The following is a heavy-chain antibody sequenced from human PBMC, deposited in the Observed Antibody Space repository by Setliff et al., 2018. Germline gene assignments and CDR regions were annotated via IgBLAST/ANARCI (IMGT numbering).Heavy chain of an antibody. Sequence: PGESLKISCKGSGYTFTSYWIDWVRQMPGKGLEWMGIIYPGDCDTRYSPSFQGQVTISADKSISTADLQWSSLKASDTAMYYCARHPYYYGSGTYLDNNNRWFDPWGQGTLVTVSS. CDR1: GYTFTSYW. J-gene: IGHJ5*02. D-gene: IGHD3-10*01. CDR2: IYPGDCDT. CDR3: ARHPYYYGSGTYLDNNNRWFDP. V-gene: IGHV5-51*01.